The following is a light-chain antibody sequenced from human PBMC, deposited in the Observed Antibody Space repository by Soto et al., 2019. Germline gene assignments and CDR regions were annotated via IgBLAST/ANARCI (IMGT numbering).Light chain of an antibody. CDR2: RAS. J-gene: IGKJ1*01. Sequence: DIQMTQSPSTLSASVGDRVTITCRAREGISSWLAWYQQKPGKAPKLLIYRASILESGVPSRFSGSGSGPESTLAISRLQPVDCATYYDEPYNSYPWTFGQGTQVESK. CDR3: EPYNSYPWT. CDR1: EGISSW. V-gene: IGKV1-5*03.